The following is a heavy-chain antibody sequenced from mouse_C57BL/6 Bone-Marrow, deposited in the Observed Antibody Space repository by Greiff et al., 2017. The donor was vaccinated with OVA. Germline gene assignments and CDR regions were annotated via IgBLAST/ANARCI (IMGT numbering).Heavy chain of an antibody. V-gene: IGHV1-81*01. CDR1: GYTFTSYG. CDR2: IYPRSGNT. CDR3: AYDYDRIDY. Sequence: QVQLQQSGAELARPGASVKLSCKASGYTFTSYGISWVKQRTGQGLEWIGEIYPRSGNTYYNEKFKGKATLTADKSSSTAYMELRSLTSEDSAVYFCAYDYDRIDYWGQGTTLTVSS. D-gene: IGHD2-4*01. J-gene: IGHJ2*01.